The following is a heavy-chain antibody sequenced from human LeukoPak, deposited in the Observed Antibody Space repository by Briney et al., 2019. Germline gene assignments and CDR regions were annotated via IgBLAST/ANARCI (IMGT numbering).Heavy chain of an antibody. J-gene: IGHJ3*02. V-gene: IGHV1-69*13. CDR1: GYTFTGYY. CDR3: ARAPRGYSYGPNDAFDI. CDR2: IIPIFGTA. Sequence: SVKVSCTASGYTFTGYYMHWVRQAPGQGLEWMGGIIPIFGTANYAQKFQGRVTITADESTSTAYMELSNLRSEDTAVYYCARAPRGYSYGPNDAFDIWGQGTMVTVSS. D-gene: IGHD5-18*01.